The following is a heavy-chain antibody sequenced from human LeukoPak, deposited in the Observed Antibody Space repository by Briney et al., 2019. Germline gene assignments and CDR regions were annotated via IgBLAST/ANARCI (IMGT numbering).Heavy chain of an antibody. D-gene: IGHD3-22*01. CDR3: ARINYYDSSGYSYDDY. CDR2: IYYSGST. J-gene: IGHJ4*02. V-gene: IGHV4-59*01. CDR1: GGSISGYY. Sequence: SETLSLTCIVSGGSISGYYWSWIRQPPGKGLEWIGYIYYSGSTNYNPSLKSRVAISVDTSKNQFSLKLSSVTAADTAVYYCARINYYDSSGYSYDDYWGQGTLVTVSS.